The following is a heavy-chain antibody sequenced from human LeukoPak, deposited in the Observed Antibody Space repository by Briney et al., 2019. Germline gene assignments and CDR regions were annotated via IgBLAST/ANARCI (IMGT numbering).Heavy chain of an antibody. V-gene: IGHV1-18*01. CDR3: ARGPYYDILTGSGLYGMDV. D-gene: IGHD3-9*01. CDR2: ISAYNGNT. Sequence: ASVKVSCKASGYTFTSYGISWVRQAPGQGLEWMGWISAYNGNTNYAQKLQSRVTMTTDTSTSTAYMELRSLRSDDTAVYYCARGPYYDILTGSGLYGMDVWGQGTTVTVSS. J-gene: IGHJ6*02. CDR1: GYTFTSYG.